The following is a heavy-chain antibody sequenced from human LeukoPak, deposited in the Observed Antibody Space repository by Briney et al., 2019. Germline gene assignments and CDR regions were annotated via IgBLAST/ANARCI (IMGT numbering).Heavy chain of an antibody. Sequence: SETLSLTCTVSGGSISNYYWSWIRQPPGKGLEWIGYIYYTGSTNYNPSLKSRVTISVDTSKNQFSLKLSSVTAADTAVYYCATLTGYSSESWFDPWGQGILVTVSS. J-gene: IGHJ5*02. D-gene: IGHD3-9*01. CDR2: IYYTGST. V-gene: IGHV4-59*01. CDR3: ATLTGYSSESWFDP. CDR1: GGSISNYY.